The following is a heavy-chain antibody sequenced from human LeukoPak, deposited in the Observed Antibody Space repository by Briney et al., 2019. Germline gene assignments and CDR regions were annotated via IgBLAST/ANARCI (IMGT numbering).Heavy chain of an antibody. J-gene: IGHJ4*02. Sequence: GGSLRPSCAASGFTFSSYSMNWVRQAPGKGLEWVSSISSSSSYIYYADSVKGRFTISRDNAKNSLYLQMNSLRAEDTAVYYCATQPSRYCSSTSCYDFDYWGQGTLVTVSS. V-gene: IGHV3-21*01. D-gene: IGHD2-2*01. CDR3: ATQPSRYCSSTSCYDFDY. CDR1: GFTFSSYS. CDR2: ISSSSSYI.